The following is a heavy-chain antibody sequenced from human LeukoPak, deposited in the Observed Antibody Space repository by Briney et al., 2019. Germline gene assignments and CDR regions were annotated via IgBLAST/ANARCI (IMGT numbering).Heavy chain of an antibody. CDR1: GYTFTGYY. J-gene: IGHJ5*02. CDR3: ARAGGIAAHVSGWFDP. CDR2: IIPILGIA. D-gene: IGHD6-6*01. Sequence: SVKVSCKASGYTFTGYYMHWVRQAPGQGLEWMGRIIPILGIANYAQKFQGRVTITADKSTSTAYMELSSLRSEDTAVYYCARAGGIAAHVSGWFDPWGQGTLATVSS. V-gene: IGHV1-69*04.